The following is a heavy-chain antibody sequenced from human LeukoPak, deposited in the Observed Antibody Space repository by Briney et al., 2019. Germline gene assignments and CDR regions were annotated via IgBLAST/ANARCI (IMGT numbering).Heavy chain of an antibody. CDR3: ARQGRLDSSGYIHYFDY. CDR1: GGSISSSSYY. D-gene: IGHD3-22*01. CDR2: IYYSGST. J-gene: IGHJ4*02. Sequence: SETLSLTCTVSGGSISSSSYYWGWIRQPPGKGLEWIGSIYYSGSTYYNPSLKSRVTISVDASKNQFSLKLSSVTAADTAVYYCARQGRLDSSGYIHYFDYWGQGTLVTVSS. V-gene: IGHV4-39*01.